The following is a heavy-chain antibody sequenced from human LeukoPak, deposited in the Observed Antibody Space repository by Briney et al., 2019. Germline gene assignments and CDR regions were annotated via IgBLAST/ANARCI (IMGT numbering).Heavy chain of an antibody. D-gene: IGHD2-21*01. CDR1: GFTFSSYA. J-gene: IGHJ4*02. V-gene: IGHV3-30-3*01. CDR3: AREIGVLTDY. Sequence: GRSLRLSCAASGFTFSSYAMHWVRQAPGKGLEWVAVISYDGSKKYYADSVKGRFTISRDNSKNTLYLQMNSLRAEDTAVYYCAREIGVLTDYWGQGTLVTVSS. CDR2: ISYDGSKK.